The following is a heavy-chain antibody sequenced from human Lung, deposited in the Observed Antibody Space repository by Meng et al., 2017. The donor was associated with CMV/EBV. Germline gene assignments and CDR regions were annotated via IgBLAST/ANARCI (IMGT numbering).Heavy chain of an antibody. J-gene: IGHJ4*02. V-gene: IGHV4-39*01. CDR3: ARHDREGDYLDY. D-gene: IGHD1-26*01. CDR2: IYYSGNS. CDR1: GASISSSSYY. Sequence: FSGASISSSSYYWSWFRQPPGKGLEWIGSIYYSGNSYYNPSLKSRVTISVDTSKNQFSLKLSSVTAADTAVYYCARHDREGDYLDYWGQGTLVTVSS.